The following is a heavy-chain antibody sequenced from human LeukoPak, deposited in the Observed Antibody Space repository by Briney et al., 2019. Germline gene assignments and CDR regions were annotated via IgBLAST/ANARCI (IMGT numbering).Heavy chain of an antibody. J-gene: IGHJ5*02. CDR3: AKESANWGYNWFDP. Sequence: PGGSLRLCCAASGFTFSSYAMSWVRQAPGKGLEWVSAISAGGGSTYYGDSVKGRFTISRDNSKNTLYLQMNSLRAEDTAIYYCAKESANWGYNWFDPWGQGTLVTVSS. D-gene: IGHD7-27*01. V-gene: IGHV3-23*01. CDR1: GFTFSSYA. CDR2: ISAGGGST.